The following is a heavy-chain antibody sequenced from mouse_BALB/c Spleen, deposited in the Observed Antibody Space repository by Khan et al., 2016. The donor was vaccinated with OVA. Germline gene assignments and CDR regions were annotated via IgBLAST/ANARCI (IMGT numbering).Heavy chain of an antibody. V-gene: IGHV1-87*01. CDR1: GYTFTSYW. CDR3: ASYRYYYFDY. Sequence: QIQLVQSGAELARPGASVKLSCKSSGYTFTSYWMQWVKQRPGQGLEWIGAIYPGDGDTRYTQKFKGKATLTADKSSSTAYMQLSSLASEDSAVYYCASYRYYYFDYWGQGTTLTVSS. D-gene: IGHD2-14*01. CDR2: IYPGDGDT. J-gene: IGHJ2*01.